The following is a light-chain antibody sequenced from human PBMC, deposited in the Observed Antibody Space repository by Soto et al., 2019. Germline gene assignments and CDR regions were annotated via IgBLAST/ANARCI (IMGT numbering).Light chain of an antibody. CDR1: SGHTNYA. V-gene: IGLV4-69*01. CDR3: QTWGTGIVT. Sequence: QPVLTQSPSASASPGASVKLTCTLSSGHTNYAIAWHQQQPEKGPRFLXXIXSDXXHSXXXGVPDRFSGSSSGAERYFTXXXXXXXXXADYXCQTWGTGIVTFGGGTKVTVL. J-gene: IGLJ2*01. CDR2: IXSDXXH.